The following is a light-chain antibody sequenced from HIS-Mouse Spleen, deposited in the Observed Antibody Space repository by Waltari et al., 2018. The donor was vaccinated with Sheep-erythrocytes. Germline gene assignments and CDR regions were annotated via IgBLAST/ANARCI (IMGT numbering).Light chain of an antibody. CDR1: NLGDKY. V-gene: IGLV3-1*01. J-gene: IGLJ2*01. CDR2: QDS. CDR3: QAWDSSTAV. Sequence: SYELTQPPSVSVSPGQTASITCSGDNLGDKYACWYQQKPGHSPVLVIYQDSKRPSGIHERFSGSNSGNTATLTISGTQAMDEADYYCQAWDSSTAVFGGGTKLTVL.